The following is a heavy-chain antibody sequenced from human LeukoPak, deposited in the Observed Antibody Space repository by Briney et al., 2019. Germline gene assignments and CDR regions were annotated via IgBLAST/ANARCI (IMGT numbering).Heavy chain of an antibody. V-gene: IGHV4-34*01. CDR3: ARGDSSSVLYYYYYMDV. Sequence: PSGTLSLTCAVYGGSFSGYYWRWIRQPPGKGLEWMGEINHSGSTNYNPSLKSRVTISVDTSKNQFPLKLSSVTAADTAVYYCARGDSSSVLYYYYYMDVWGKGTTVTVSS. CDR1: GGSFSGYY. CDR2: INHSGST. J-gene: IGHJ6*03. D-gene: IGHD6-6*01.